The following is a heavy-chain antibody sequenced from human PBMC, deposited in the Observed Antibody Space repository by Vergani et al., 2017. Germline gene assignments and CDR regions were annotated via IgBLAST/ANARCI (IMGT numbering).Heavy chain of an antibody. CDR1: GFTFSSYG. CDR2: IWYDGSNK. J-gene: IGHJ6*02. CDR3: ARDSRGSLRITYYDFWSGVGGYYGMDV. V-gene: IGHV3-33*01. D-gene: IGHD3-3*01. Sequence: QVQLVESGGGVVQPGRSLRLSCAASGFTFSSYGMHWVRQAPGKGLEWVAVIWYDGSNKYYSDSVKGRFTISRGNSKNTVYLQMNSRRAEDTAVYYCARDSRGSLRITYYDFWSGVGGYYGMDVWGQGTTVTVSS.